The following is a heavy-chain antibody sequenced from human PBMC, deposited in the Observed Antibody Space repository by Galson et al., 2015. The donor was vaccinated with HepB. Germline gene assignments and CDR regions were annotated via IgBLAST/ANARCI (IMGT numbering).Heavy chain of an antibody. D-gene: IGHD5-18*01. CDR3: ARDNYRHSYGFLGYYYYGMDV. Sequence: LSLTCTVSGYSISSGYYWGWIRQPPGKGLEWIGSIYHSGSTYYNPSLKSRVTISVDTSKNQFSLKLSSVTAADTAVYYCARDNYRHSYGFLGYYYYGMDVWGQGTTVTVSS. V-gene: IGHV4-38-2*02. J-gene: IGHJ6*02. CDR2: IYHSGST. CDR1: GYSISSGYY.